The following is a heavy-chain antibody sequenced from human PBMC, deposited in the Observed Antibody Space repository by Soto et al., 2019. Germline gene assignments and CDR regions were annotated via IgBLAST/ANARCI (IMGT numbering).Heavy chain of an antibody. CDR1: GESFNGYY. CDR3: AGGKRGSSWYRGEEKYYYYGMDV. V-gene: IGHV4-34*01. CDR2: IHHSGST. J-gene: IGHJ6*02. D-gene: IGHD6-13*01. Sequence: SETLSLTCTAYGESFNGYYWSWIRQPPGKGLEWIGEIHHSGSTNYNPSLKSRVTFSIDTSKRQFSLKVRSVTAADTAVYYCAGGKRGSSWYRGEEKYYYYGMDVWGQGTPVTVSS.